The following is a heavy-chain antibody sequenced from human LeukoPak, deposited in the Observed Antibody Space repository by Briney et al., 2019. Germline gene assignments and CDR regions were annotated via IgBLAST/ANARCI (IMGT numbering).Heavy chain of an antibody. CDR2: INHSGST. J-gene: IGHJ4*02. Sequence: SETLSLTCTVSGGSISSYYWSWIRQPPGKGLEWIGEINHSGSTNYNPSLKSRVTISVDTSKNQFSLKLSSVTAADTAVYYCARGRADSGWRPYFDYWGQGTLVTVSS. V-gene: IGHV4-34*01. CDR3: ARGRADSGWRPYFDY. D-gene: IGHD6-19*01. CDR1: GGSISSYY.